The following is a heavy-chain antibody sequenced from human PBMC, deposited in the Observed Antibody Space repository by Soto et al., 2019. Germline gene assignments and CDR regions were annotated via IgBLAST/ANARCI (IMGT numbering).Heavy chain of an antibody. CDR3: ARPSAYYYDRRWGYFDY. V-gene: IGHV1-69*13. CDR1: GGTFSSYA. J-gene: IGHJ4*02. D-gene: IGHD3-22*01. Sequence: GASVKVSCKASGGTFSSYAISWVRQAPGQGLEWMGGIIPIFGTANYAQKFQGRVTITADESTSTAYMELSSLRSEDTAVYYCARPSAYYYDRRWGYFDYWGQGTLVTVSS. CDR2: IIPIFGTA.